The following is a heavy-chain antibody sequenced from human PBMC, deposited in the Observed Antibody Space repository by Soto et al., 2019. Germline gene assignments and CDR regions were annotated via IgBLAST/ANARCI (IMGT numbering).Heavy chain of an antibody. V-gene: IGHV5-51*01. J-gene: IGHJ3*02. D-gene: IGHD5-12*01. CDR2: IYPGDSDT. CDR1: GYSFTTYW. Sequence: GESLKISCKGSGYSFTTYWIGWVRQMPEKGLEWMGIIYPGDSDTRYSPSFQGQVTISADKSISTAYLQWSSLKASDPAMYYCPRRGALVATMVDEFVIWGPGAMVTV. CDR3: PRRGALVATMVDEFVI.